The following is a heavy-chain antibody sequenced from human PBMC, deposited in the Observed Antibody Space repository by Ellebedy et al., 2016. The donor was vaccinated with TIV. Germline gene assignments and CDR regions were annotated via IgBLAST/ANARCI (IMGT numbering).Heavy chain of an antibody. J-gene: IGHJ5*02. Sequence: GESLKISXAASGFTFSSYAMSWVRQAPGKGLEWVSAISGSGGSTYYADSVKGRFTISRDNSKNTLYLQMNSLRAEDTAVYYCAKDSHGDFPHNWFDPWGQGTLVTVSS. CDR2: ISGSGGST. V-gene: IGHV3-23*01. CDR1: GFTFSSYA. D-gene: IGHD4-17*01. CDR3: AKDSHGDFPHNWFDP.